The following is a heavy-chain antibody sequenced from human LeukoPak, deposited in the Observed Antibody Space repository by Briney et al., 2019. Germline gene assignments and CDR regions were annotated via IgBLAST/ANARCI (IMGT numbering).Heavy chain of an antibody. J-gene: IGHJ4*02. V-gene: IGHV3-21*01. D-gene: IGHD6-13*01. CDR2: ISSSSTYI. CDR1: GFTFNSYS. CDR3: ARAGYSSSWSPPDY. Sequence: GGSLRLSCAASGFTFNSYSMNWVRQAPGKGLEWVSSISSSSTYIYYADSVKGRFTISRDNAKNSLNLQMNSLRAEDTAVYYCARAGYSSSWSPPDYWGQGTLVTVSS.